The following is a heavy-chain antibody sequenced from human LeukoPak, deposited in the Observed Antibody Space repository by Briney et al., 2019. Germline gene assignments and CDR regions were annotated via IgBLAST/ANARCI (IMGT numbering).Heavy chain of an antibody. V-gene: IGHV3-21*04. Sequence: GGSLRLSCAASGFTFSSYSMNWVRQAPGKGLEWVSSISSSSSYIYYADSVKGRFTISRDNAKNSLYLQMNSLRAEDTAVYYCAKPQAILVVITTPYFDYWGQGTLVTVSS. CDR1: GFTFSSYS. CDR2: ISSSSSYI. CDR3: AKPQAILVVITTPYFDY. J-gene: IGHJ4*02. D-gene: IGHD3-22*01.